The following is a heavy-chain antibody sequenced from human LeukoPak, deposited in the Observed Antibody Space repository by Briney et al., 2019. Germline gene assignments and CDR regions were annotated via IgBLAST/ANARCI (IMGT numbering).Heavy chain of an antibody. V-gene: IGHV1-8*01. CDR3: ARVLDGVGATRSFDY. J-gene: IGHJ4*02. Sequence: ASVKVSCKASGYTFTSYDINWVRQATGQGLEWMGWMSPNSGNTGYAQKFQGRVTMTRNTSISTAYMELSSLRSEDTAVYYCARVLDGVGATRSFDYWGQGTLVTVSS. D-gene: IGHD1-26*01. CDR1: GYTFTSYD. CDR2: MSPNSGNT.